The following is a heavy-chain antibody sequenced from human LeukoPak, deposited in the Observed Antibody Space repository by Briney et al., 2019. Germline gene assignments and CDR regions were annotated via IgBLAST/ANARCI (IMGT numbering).Heavy chain of an antibody. V-gene: IGHV4-39*07. Sequence: PSETLSLTCTVSGGSISSSSYYWGWIRQPPGKGLEWIGSIYYSGSTYYNPSLKSRVTISVDTSKNQFSLKLSSVTAADTALYYCARDFAQLTFYGMDVWGQGTTVTVSS. J-gene: IGHJ6*02. CDR3: ARDFAQLTFYGMDV. D-gene: IGHD6-13*01. CDR1: GGSISSSSYY. CDR2: IYYSGST.